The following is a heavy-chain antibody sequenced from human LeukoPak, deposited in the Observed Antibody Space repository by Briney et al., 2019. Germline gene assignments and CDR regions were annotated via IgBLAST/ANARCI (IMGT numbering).Heavy chain of an antibody. CDR3: ANYDSDGGKIDY. J-gene: IGHJ4*02. CDR2: ISSDSSTI. V-gene: IGHV3-48*04. CDR1: GFTFSIYS. D-gene: IGHD3-22*01. Sequence: SGGSLRLSCAASGFTFSIYSMNWVRQAPGKGLEWVSYISSDSSTIHYVDSVKGRFTVSRDNAKNSLFLQMNSLRVEDTAVYYCANYDSDGGKIDYWGQGTLVTVSS.